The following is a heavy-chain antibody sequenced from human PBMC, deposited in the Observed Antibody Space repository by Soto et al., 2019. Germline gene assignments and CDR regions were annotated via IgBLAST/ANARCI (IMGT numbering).Heavy chain of an antibody. J-gene: IGHJ6*03. V-gene: IGHV1-18*01. D-gene: IGHD2-15*01. CDR3: AIRDCSGGSCPSLIYYYYMDV. CDR2: ISAYNGNT. CDR1: GYTFTSYG. Sequence: QVQLVQSGAEVKKPGASVKVSCKASGYTFTSYGISWVRQAPGQGLEWMGWISAYNGNTNYAQKLQGRVTMTTDTTTSTAYMELRSLRSDDTAVYYCAIRDCSGGSCPSLIYYYYMDVWGKGTTVTVSS.